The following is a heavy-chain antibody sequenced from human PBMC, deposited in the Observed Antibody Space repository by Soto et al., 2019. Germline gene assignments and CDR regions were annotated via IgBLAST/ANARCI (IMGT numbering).Heavy chain of an antibody. CDR2: MNPNSGNT. V-gene: IGHV1-8*01. CDR1: GYTFTSYD. Sequence: ASVKVSCKASGYTFTSYDINWVRQATGQGLEWMGWMNPNSGNTGYAQKFQGRVTMTRNTSISTAYMELSSLRSEDTAVYYCASVYCSGGSCFDYWGQGTLVTVSS. J-gene: IGHJ4*02. CDR3: ASVYCSGGSCFDY. D-gene: IGHD2-15*01.